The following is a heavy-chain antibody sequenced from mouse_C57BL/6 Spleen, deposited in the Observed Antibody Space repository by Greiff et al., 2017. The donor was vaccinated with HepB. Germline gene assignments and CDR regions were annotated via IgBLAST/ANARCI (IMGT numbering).Heavy chain of an antibody. D-gene: IGHD2-3*01. CDR1: GYTFTSYW. V-gene: IGHV1-69*01. J-gene: IGHJ1*03. Sequence: QVQLKQPGAELVMPGASVKLSCKASGYTFTSYWMHWVKQRPGQGLEWIGEIDPSDSYTNYNQKFKGKSTLTVDKSSSTAYMQLSSLTSEDSAVYYCARFYDGYYRYFDVWGTGTTVTVSS. CDR3: ARFYDGYYRYFDV. CDR2: IDPSDSYT.